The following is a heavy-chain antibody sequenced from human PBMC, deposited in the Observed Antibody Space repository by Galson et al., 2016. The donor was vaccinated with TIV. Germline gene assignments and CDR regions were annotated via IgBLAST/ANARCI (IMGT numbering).Heavy chain of an antibody. CDR3: TTELGYCSGGYCYYFDY. CDR2: IKSNFDGGTT. J-gene: IGHJ4*02. Sequence: SLRLSCAASGFIFSNAWMSWVRQAPGKGLEWVGRIKSNFDGGTTDYAEPVKGRFTISRHDSKSTLFLQMNRLKTEDTAVYYCTTELGYCSGGYCYYFDYWGQGTLVTVSS. D-gene: IGHD2-15*01. CDR1: GFIFSNAW. V-gene: IGHV3-15*01.